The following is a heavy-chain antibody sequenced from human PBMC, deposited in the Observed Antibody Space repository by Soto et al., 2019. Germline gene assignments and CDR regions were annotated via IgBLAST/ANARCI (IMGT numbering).Heavy chain of an antibody. D-gene: IGHD6-19*01. CDR1: GGSVSSATYF. CDR2: ILYSGSS. J-gene: IGHJ5*02. CDR3: ARGMYKSGWNLDL. Sequence: PSETLSLTCPVSGGSVSSATYFWSWVRQPPGGGLEWIAYILYSGSSMYNPSLKSRVTISLSTSKTQFSLRLTSVTAADTAVYYCARGMYKSGWNLDLRGQGIVVTVSS. V-gene: IGHV4-61*01.